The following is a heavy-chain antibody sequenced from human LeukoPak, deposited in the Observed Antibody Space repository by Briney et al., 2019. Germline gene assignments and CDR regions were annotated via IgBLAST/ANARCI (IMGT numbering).Heavy chain of an antibody. Sequence: SETLSLTCNVSGGPFVGYYWTWIRQPPGKGLEWIGEITHSGGGNYNPSLKNRVTISVDSSQNRFSLKVVSVTAADTAVYYRARRAGAPDFDVWGPGMLVSASS. CDR1: GGPFVGYY. J-gene: IGHJ4*02. V-gene: IGHV4-34*01. CDR3: ARRAGAPDFDV. D-gene: IGHD3-10*01. CDR2: ITHSGGG.